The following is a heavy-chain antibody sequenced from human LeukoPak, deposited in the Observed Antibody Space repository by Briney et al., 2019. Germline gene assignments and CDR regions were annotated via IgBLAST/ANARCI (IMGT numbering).Heavy chain of an antibody. V-gene: IGHV1-18*01. J-gene: IGHJ4*02. CDR1: GYTFTSYG. CDR3: ARRYISTIFGVVIYYFDY. D-gene: IGHD3-3*01. CDR2: ISTYNDNT. Sequence: ASVKVSCKASGYTFTSYGITWVRQAPGEGLEWMGWISTYNDNTNCAQKLQGRVTMTTDTSTSTAYMELRSLRSDDTAVYYCARRYISTIFGVVIYYFDYWGQGTLVTVSS.